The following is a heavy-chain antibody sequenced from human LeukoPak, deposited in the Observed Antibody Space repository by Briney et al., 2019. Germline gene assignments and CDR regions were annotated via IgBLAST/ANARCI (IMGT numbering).Heavy chain of an antibody. CDR1: GFTLSSYA. CDR2: ISGTGGDM. J-gene: IGHJ4*02. Sequence: GGSLRLSCAASGFTLSSYAMNWVRQAPGKGLEWVSTISGTGGDMVYADSVRGRFTISRDNSKNTLYLQMDSLRAEDTARYYCARRGGSSGWGDFDYWGQATLVTVSS. V-gene: IGHV3-23*01. D-gene: IGHD6-19*01. CDR3: ARRGGSSGWGDFDY.